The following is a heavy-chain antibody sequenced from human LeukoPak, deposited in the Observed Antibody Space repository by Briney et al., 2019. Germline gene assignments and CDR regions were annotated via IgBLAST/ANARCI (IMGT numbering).Heavy chain of an antibody. V-gene: IGHV4-34*01. CDR3: ARHSRGIAAAGFDY. CDR2: IYYSGST. CDR1: GGSFSGYY. D-gene: IGHD6-13*01. J-gene: IGHJ4*02. Sequence: SETLSLTCAVYGGSFSGYYWSWIRQPPGKGLEWIGSIYYSGSTYYNPSLKSRVTISVDTSENQFSLKLSSVTAADTAVYYCARHSRGIAAAGFDYWGQGTLVTVSS.